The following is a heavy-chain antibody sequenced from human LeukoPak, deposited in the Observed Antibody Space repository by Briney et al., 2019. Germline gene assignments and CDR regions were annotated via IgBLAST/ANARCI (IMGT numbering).Heavy chain of an antibody. J-gene: IGHJ4*02. V-gene: IGHV3-74*01. D-gene: IGHD7-27*01. Sequence: GGSLRLSCAASGFTFSSYWMHCVRQDPGKGLVWVSRINTDGSSTNYADSVKGRFTISRDNAKNTLYLQMNSLRAEDTAVYYCARTLNWAFDFWGQGTLVTVSS. CDR3: ARTLNWAFDF. CDR1: GFTFSSYW. CDR2: INTDGSST.